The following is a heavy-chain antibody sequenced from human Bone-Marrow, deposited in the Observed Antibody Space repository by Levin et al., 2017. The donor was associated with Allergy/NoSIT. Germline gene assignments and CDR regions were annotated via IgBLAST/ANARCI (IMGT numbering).Heavy chain of an antibody. J-gene: IGHJ3*01. V-gene: IGHV3-11*01. Sequence: PGGSLRLSCVASGFSFNNYYMSWIRQAPGKGLEWVSYISDSGTTTFYGESAQGRFTVSRDNARNSIYLEMNNLRAEDTAVYFCARDLGVGGAFIVWGQGTWVTVSS. CDR1: GFSFNNYY. D-gene: IGHD3-3*01. CDR3: ARDLGVGGAFIV. CDR2: ISDSGTTT.